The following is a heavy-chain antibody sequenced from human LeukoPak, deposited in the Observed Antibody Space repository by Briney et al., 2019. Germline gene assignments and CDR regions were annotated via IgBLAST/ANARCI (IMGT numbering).Heavy chain of an antibody. CDR1: GGTLSSYA. V-gene: IGHV1-69*04. CDR3: ARDADIAVAGISSANWFDP. CDR2: IIPIFGMA. D-gene: IGHD6-19*01. Sequence: SVKVSCKASGGTLSSYAISWVRQAPGQGLEWMGRIIPIFGMANHAQNFQGRVTITADKSTSTAYMELSSLTSEDTAVYFCARDADIAVAGISSANWFDPWGQGTLVTVSA. J-gene: IGHJ5*02.